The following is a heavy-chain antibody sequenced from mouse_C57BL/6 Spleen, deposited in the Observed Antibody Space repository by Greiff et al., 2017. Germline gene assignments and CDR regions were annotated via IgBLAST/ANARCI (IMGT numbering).Heavy chain of an antibody. Sequence: QVQLKQPGAELVRPGSSVKLSCKASGYTFTSYWMHWVKQRPIQGLEWIGNIDPSDSETHYNQKFKDKATLTVDKSSSTAYMQLSSLTSEDSAVYYCARWVPYAMDYWGQGTSVTVSS. CDR2: IDPSDSET. J-gene: IGHJ4*01. CDR1: GYTFTSYW. D-gene: IGHD6-1*01. V-gene: IGHV1-52*01. CDR3: ARWVPYAMDY.